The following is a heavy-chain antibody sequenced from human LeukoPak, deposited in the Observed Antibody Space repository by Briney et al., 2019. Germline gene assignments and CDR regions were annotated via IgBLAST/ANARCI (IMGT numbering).Heavy chain of an antibody. CDR2: IYHSGST. CDR1: GGSISSGGYS. D-gene: IGHD3-10*01. CDR3: ASGSSLRAFDI. V-gene: IGHV4-30-2*01. Sequence: PSETLSLTCAVSGGSISSGGYSWSWIRHPPGKGLEWSGYIYHSGSTYYNASLKSRVTISVDRSKNPFSLKLSSVTAADTAVYYCASGSSLRAFDIWGQGTMVTVSS. J-gene: IGHJ3*02.